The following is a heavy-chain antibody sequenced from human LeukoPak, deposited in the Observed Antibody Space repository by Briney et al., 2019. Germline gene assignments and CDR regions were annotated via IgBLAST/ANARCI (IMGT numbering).Heavy chain of an antibody. Sequence: PSETLSLTCTVSGGSISSSSYYWGWIRQPPGKGLEWIGSIYYSGSTYYNPSLKSRVTISVDTSKNQFSLKLSSVTAADTAVYYCARTRWFGEPERVFNPWGQGTLVTVSS. CDR1: GGSISSSSYY. V-gene: IGHV4-39*01. CDR2: IYYSGST. CDR3: ARTRWFGEPERVFNP. D-gene: IGHD3-10*01. J-gene: IGHJ5*02.